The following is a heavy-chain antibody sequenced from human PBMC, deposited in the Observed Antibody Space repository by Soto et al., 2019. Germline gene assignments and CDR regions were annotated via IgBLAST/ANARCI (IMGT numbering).Heavy chain of an antibody. CDR3: ARALVTIFGVVIYFDY. V-gene: IGHV6-1*01. Sequence: SQTLSLTCAISGDSVSSNSAAWNWIRQSPSRGLEWLGRTYYRSKWYNDYAVSVKSRITINPDTSKNQFSLQLNSVTPEDTAVYYCARALVTIFGVVIYFDYWGQGTLVTVSS. CDR1: GDSVSSNSAA. D-gene: IGHD3-3*01. J-gene: IGHJ4*02. CDR2: TYYRSKWYN.